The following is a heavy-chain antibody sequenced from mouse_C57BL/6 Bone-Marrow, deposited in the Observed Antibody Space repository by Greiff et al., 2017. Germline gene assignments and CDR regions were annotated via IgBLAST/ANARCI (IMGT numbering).Heavy chain of an antibody. CDR2: ISYDGSN. CDR1: GYSITSGYY. J-gene: IGHJ3*01. V-gene: IGHV3-6*01. Sequence: EVKLVESGPGLVKPSQSLSLTCSVTGYSITSGYYWNWIRQFPGNKLEWMGYISYDGSNNYNPSLKNRISITRDTSKNQFFLKLNSVTTEDTATYYCAYSNFAWFAYWGQGTLVTVSA. D-gene: IGHD2-5*01. CDR3: AYSNFAWFAY.